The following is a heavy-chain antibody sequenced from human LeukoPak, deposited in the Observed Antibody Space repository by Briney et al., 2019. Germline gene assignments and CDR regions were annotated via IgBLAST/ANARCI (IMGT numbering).Heavy chain of an antibody. CDR2: ISSSSSFI. J-gene: IGHJ4*02. Sequence: GGSLRLXCVASGFTFSSYSMNWVRLAPGKGLEWVSSISSSSSFIYYADSVKGRFTISRDNAKNSLYLQMNSLRAEDTAVYYCARDGGGMVGALYYFDSWGQGTLVTVSS. CDR1: GFTFSSYS. D-gene: IGHD1-26*01. V-gene: IGHV3-21*01. CDR3: ARDGGGMVGALYYFDS.